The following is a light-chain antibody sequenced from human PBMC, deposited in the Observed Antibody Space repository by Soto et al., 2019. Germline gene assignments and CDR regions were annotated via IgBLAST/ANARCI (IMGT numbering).Light chain of an antibody. CDR1: QSISSY. Sequence: DIQMTQSPSSLSASVGDRVTITCRASQSISSYLNWYQQKPGKAPKLLIFAASSLQSGVPSRFSGGGSGTEFTLTINNLQPEDFATYYCQQTKTPGTFGQGTKVDIK. CDR3: QQTKTPGT. J-gene: IGKJ1*01. CDR2: AAS. V-gene: IGKV1-39*01.